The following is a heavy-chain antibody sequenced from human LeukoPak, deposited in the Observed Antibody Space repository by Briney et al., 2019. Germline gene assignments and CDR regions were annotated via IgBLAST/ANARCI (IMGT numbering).Heavy chain of an antibody. CDR2: IFYSGNT. CDR1: GGSISSGGYY. V-gene: IGHV4-61*08. Sequence: PSETLSLTCTVSGGSISSGGYYWSWIRQPPGKGLEWIGYIFYSGNTNYNPSLKSRVTISVDTSKNQFSLKLSSVTAADTAVYYCARAPLGGMARYYFDYWGQGTLVTVSS. J-gene: IGHJ4*02. CDR3: ARAPLGGMARYYFDY. D-gene: IGHD3-10*01.